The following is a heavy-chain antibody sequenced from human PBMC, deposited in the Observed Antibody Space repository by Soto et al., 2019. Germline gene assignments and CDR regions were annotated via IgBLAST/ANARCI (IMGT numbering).Heavy chain of an antibody. CDR3: ARSGAFVRAAGFSYYYYGMGV. Sequence: GECLKISCKGSGYSFTTYWIGWGRQMPGKGLEWMWIIYPGDSATRYSPSSQGQVTISADKTISTAYLQWSSLKASDTAMYYCARSGAFVRAAGFSYYYYGMGVRGQRTTGTVSS. J-gene: IGHJ6*01. CDR2: IYPGDSAT. D-gene: IGHD6-25*01. CDR1: GYSFTTYW. V-gene: IGHV5-51*01.